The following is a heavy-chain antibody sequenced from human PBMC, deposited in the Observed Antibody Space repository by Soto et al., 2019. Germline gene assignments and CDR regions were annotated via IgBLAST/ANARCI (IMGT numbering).Heavy chain of an antibody. CDR1: YY. J-gene: IGHJ6*02. V-gene: IGHV5-51*01. CDR2: IYPGDSDA. CDR3: ARTYYYDRNYSYYGMDV. Sequence: YYWGGIRQSPGKGLEWMGIIYPGDSDATYSPAFQGQITISADNSIATAYLQWNSLKASDTAMYYCARTYYYDRNYSYYGMDVWGHGTTVTVSS. D-gene: IGHD3-22*01.